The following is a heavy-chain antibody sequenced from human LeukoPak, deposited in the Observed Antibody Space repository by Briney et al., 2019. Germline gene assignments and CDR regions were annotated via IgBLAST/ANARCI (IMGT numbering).Heavy chain of an antibody. CDR1: GFTVSSNY. D-gene: IGHD6-19*01. CDR2: IYSGGTT. Sequence: GGSLRLSCAASGFTVSSNYMSRVRQPPGKGLEWVSVIYSGGTTFYADSVKGRFTISRDNSRNTLYLQMNSLRADDTAVYYCTKLKGWYGDGYFDYWGQGIVVTVSS. CDR3: TKLKGWYGDGYFDY. J-gene: IGHJ4*02. V-gene: IGHV3-53*01.